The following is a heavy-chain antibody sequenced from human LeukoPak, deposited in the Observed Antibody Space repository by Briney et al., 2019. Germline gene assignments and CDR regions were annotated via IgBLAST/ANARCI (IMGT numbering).Heavy chain of an antibody. D-gene: IGHD3-16*01. CDR2: ISSSSDYI. Sequence: GGSLRLSCVASGFSFSDFYMSWIRQAPGKGLDWVSYISSSSDYINYADSVKGRFTISRDNAKNSLYLQMNSLRAGDTAVYYCARTLWPYDAFDIWGQGTMVTVSS. CDR1: GFSFSDFY. CDR3: ARTLWPYDAFDI. J-gene: IGHJ3*02. V-gene: IGHV3-11*06.